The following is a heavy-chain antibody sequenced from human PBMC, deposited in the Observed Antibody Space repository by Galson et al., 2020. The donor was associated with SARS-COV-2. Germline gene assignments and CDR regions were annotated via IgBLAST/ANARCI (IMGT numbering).Heavy chain of an antibody. CDR1: GFTFSTYS. D-gene: IGHD6-13*01. J-gene: IGHJ4*02. Sequence: GESLKISCAASGFTFSTYSMNWFRQAPGKGLEWVSYISSSRSTIYYADSVKGRFTISRDDAKSSLYLQMNSLRVDDTAVYYCAREGLGSTYYLDYWGQGTLVSVSS. CDR3: AREGLGSTYYLDY. V-gene: IGHV3-48*04. CDR2: ISSSRSTI.